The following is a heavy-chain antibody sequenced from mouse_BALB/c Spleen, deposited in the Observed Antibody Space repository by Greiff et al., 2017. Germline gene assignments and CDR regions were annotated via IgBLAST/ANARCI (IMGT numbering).Heavy chain of an antibody. CDR3: ARRDGYYEYYFDY. V-gene: IGHV1S29*02. Sequence: EVQLHQSGPELVKPGASVKISCKASGYTFTDYNMHWVKQSHGKSLEWIGYIYPYNGGTGYNQKFKSKATLTVDNSSSTAYMELRSLTSEDSAVYYCARRDGYYEYYFDYWGQGTTLTVSS. J-gene: IGHJ2*01. CDR2: IYPYNGGT. CDR1: GYTFTDYN. D-gene: IGHD2-3*01.